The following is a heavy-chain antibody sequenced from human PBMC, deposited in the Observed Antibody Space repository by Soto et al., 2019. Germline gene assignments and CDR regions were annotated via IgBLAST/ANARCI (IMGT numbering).Heavy chain of an antibody. CDR3: ARHPGASFDY. J-gene: IGHJ4*02. Sequence: QVQLQESGPGLVKPSETLSLTCTVSGGSISSYYWSWLRQSPGKRLEWIGYIHYSGITKYNPSLKSRGTISLDTSKNQFSLKPSSVTAADTAVYYCARHPGASFDYWGQGTLVTVAS. V-gene: IGHV4-59*08. CDR1: GGSISSYY. CDR2: IHYSGIT. D-gene: IGHD7-27*01.